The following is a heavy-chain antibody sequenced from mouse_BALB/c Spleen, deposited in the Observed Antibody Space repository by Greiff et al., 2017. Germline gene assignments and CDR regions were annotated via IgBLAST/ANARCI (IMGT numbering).Heavy chain of an antibody. V-gene: IGHV1-4*01. CDR1: GYTFTSYT. Sequence: QVQLKESGAELARPGASVKMSCKASGYTFTSYTMHWVKQRPGQGLEWIGYINPSSGYTNYNQKFKDKATLTADKSSSTAYMQLSSLTSEDSAVYYCASTTATIAYWGQGTLVTVSA. J-gene: IGHJ3*01. CDR2: INPSSGYT. D-gene: IGHD1-2*01. CDR3: ASTTATIAY.